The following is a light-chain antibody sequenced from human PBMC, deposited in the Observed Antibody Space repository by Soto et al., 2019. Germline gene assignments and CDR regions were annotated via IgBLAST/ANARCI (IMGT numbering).Light chain of an antibody. Sequence: EIVMTQSPATLSVSPGERATLSCRASQSVSSNLAWYQQKPGQAPRLLIYGASTRATGSPARFSGSGSGTELTLTISSLQSEDFAVYYCQQYNNWPPMYTFGQGTKLEIK. J-gene: IGKJ2*01. V-gene: IGKV3-15*01. CDR3: QQYNNWPPMYT. CDR1: QSVSSN. CDR2: GAS.